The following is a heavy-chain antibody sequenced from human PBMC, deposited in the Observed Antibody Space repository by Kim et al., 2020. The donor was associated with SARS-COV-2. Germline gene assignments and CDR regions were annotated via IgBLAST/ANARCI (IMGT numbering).Heavy chain of an antibody. CDR1: GGSISSSSYY. D-gene: IGHD2-15*01. CDR3: ARHFVNLWSTAVVAATFDY. CDR2: IYYSGST. V-gene: IGHV4-39*01. Sequence: SETLSLTCTVSGGSISSSSYYWGWIRQPPGKGLEWIGSIYYSGSTYYNPSLKSRVTISVDTSKNQFSLKLSSVTAADTAVYYCARHFVNLWSTAVVAATFDYWGQGTLVTVSS. J-gene: IGHJ4*02.